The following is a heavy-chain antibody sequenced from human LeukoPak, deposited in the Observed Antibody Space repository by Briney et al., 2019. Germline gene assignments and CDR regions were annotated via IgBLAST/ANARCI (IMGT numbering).Heavy chain of an antibody. V-gene: IGHV3-74*01. D-gene: IGHD2-15*01. CDR1: GFTFSSYW. Sequence: GGSLRLSCAASGFTFSSYWMHWVRQAPGKGLVWVSRINSDGSSTNYADSVKGRFTISRDNAKNTLYLQMNSLRAEDTAVYYCATSTYCSGGGCYSRTFQYWGQGTLVTVSS. CDR2: INSDGSST. CDR3: ATSTYCSGGGCYSRTFQY. J-gene: IGHJ4*02.